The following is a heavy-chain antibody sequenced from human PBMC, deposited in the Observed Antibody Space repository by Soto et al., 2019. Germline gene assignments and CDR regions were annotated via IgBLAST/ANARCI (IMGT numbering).Heavy chain of an antibody. V-gene: IGHV1-2*04. CDR2: INHGRCGQ. J-gene: IGHJ5*02. Sequence: GSVPGSRKGTRYTFPGYLLNWVRQAPAQALEGMGWINHGRCGQTYAQKIQYWATMTSDTSLSTAYLELSGRRSDDTAVYYCAREGDYYGSGSAENWFDPWGQGTLVTVSS. CDR1: RYTFPGYL. D-gene: IGHD3-10*01. CDR3: AREGDYYGSGSAENWFDP.